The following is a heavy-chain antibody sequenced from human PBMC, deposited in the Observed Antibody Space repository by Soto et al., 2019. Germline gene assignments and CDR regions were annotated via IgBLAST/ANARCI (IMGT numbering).Heavy chain of an antibody. Sequence: PSETLSLTCAVSCGSISSCGYSWSWIRQPPGKGLEWIGYIYHSGSTYYNPSLKSRVTISVDRSKNQFSLKLSSVTAADTAVYYCARVPDRWGQGTLVTVSS. D-gene: IGHD2-2*01. CDR3: ARVPDR. CDR2: IYHSGST. J-gene: IGHJ5*02. CDR1: CGSISSCGYS. V-gene: IGHV4-30-2*01.